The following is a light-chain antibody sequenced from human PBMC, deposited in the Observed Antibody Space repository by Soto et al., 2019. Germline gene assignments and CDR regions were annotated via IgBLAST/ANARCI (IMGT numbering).Light chain of an antibody. V-gene: IGKV1-5*01. CDR2: DAS. Sequence: DIQMTQSPPTLSASVGDRVTITCRASQPISSWLAWYHQKPGKAPKLLIYDASNLESGVPSRFSGSGSGTEFPLTISSLQPEDCGIYYCQQYEKYWTFGQGTKVEIK. J-gene: IGKJ1*01. CDR3: QQYEKYWT. CDR1: QPISSW.